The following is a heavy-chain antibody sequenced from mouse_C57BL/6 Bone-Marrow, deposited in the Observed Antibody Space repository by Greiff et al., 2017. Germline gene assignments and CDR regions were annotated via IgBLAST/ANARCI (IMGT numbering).Heavy chain of an antibody. CDR1: GFTFSNYW. D-gene: IGHD1-1*01. J-gene: IGHJ4*01. Sequence: EVQRLESGGGLVQPGGSMKLSCVASGFTFSNYWMNWVRQSPEKGLEWVAQIRLKSDNYATHYAESVKGRFTISRDDSKSSVYLQMNNLRAEDTGIYYCTTVVANYYAMDYWGQGTSVTVSS. CDR3: TTVVANYYAMDY. CDR2: IRLKSDNYAT. V-gene: IGHV6-3*01.